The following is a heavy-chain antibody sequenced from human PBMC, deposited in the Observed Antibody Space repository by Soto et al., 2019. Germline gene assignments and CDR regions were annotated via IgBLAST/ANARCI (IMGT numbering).Heavy chain of an antibody. Sequence: GGALRVSCSVSGFTFSAYWMHWVRQVPGKVLTWVSRISDDGSTATYADSVKGRFVISRDNAKNSLYLEMNTLRDDDSGLYYCARGPRVSSTGTGAHWGRGTLVTVSS. D-gene: IGHD1-1*01. CDR2: ISDDGSTA. CDR3: ARGPRVSSTGTGAH. CDR1: GFTFSAYW. V-gene: IGHV3-74*01. J-gene: IGHJ4*02.